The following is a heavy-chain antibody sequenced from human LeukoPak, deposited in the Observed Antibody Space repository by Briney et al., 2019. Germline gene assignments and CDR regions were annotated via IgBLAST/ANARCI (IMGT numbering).Heavy chain of an antibody. CDR1: GYTFTSYD. V-gene: IGHV1-8*01. CDR3: ARMYYYDSSCYYYDAFDI. J-gene: IGHJ3*02. CDR2: MNPKSGNT. Sequence: ASVKVSCKASGYTFTSYDINWVRQATGQGLEWMGWMNPKSGNTVYAQQFQGRVTMTRNTSISTAYMELSSLRSEDTAVYYCARMYYYDSSCYYYDAFDIWGQGTMVTVSS. D-gene: IGHD3-22*01.